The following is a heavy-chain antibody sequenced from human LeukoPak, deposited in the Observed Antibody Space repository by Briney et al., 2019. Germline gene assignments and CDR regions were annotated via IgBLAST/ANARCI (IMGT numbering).Heavy chain of an antibody. J-gene: IGHJ4*02. CDR1: GGTFSKYS. V-gene: IGHV1-69*13. CDR3: AGDKFWSSSWLYYFDY. Sequence: ASVKVSCKASGGTFSKYSISWVRQRPGQGLEWMGGITPLFGTANYAQKFQGRVTITADESTSTAYMELSSLRSEDTAVYYCAGDKFWSSSWLYYFDYWGQGTLVTVSS. CDR2: ITPLFGTA. D-gene: IGHD6-13*01.